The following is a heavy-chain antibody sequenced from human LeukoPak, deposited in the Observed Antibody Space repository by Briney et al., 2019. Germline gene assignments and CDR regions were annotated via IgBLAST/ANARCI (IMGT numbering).Heavy chain of an antibody. J-gene: IGHJ6*03. Sequence: GGSLRLSCAASGLTFSSYGMSWVRQAPGKGLEWVANIKQDESEKYYVDSVKGRFTISRDNAKNSLYLQMNSLRAEDTAVYYCARGLSSGYYEYYYYYMDVWGKGTTVTVSS. V-gene: IGHV3-7*01. CDR1: GLTFSSYG. CDR3: ARGLSSGYYEYYYYYMDV. D-gene: IGHD3-22*01. CDR2: IKQDESEK.